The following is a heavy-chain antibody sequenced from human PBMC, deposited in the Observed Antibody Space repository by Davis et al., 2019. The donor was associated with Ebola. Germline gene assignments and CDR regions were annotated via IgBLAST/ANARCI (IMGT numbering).Heavy chain of an antibody. CDR2: IYYSGST. CDR1: GGSISSSSYY. Sequence: SETLSLTCTVPGGSISSSSYYWGWIRQPPGKGLEWIGSIYYSGSTYYNPSLKSRVTISVDTSKNQFSLKLSSVTAADTAVYYCARHKSHSYYDSSGYYMGYNWFDPWGQGTLVTVSS. D-gene: IGHD3-22*01. V-gene: IGHV4-39*01. J-gene: IGHJ5*02. CDR3: ARHKSHSYYDSSGYYMGYNWFDP.